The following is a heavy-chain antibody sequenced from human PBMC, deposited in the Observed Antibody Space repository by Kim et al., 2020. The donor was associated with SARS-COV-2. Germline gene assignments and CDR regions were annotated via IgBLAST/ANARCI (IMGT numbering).Heavy chain of an antibody. D-gene: IGHD6-13*01. J-gene: IGHJ5*02. CDR2: IYHSGST. CDR3: AREWRIAAAGTRWFDP. V-gene: IGHV4-4*02. CDR1: GGSISSSNW. Sequence: SETLSLTCAVSGGSISSSNWWSWVRQPPGKGLEWIGEIYHSGSTNYNPSLKSRVTISVDKSKNQFSLKLSSVTAADTAVYYCAREWRIAAAGTRWFDPWGQGTLVTVSS.